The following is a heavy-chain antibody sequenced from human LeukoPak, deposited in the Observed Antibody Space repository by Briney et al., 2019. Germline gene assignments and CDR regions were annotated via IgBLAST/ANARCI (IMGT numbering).Heavy chain of an antibody. V-gene: IGHV3-48*02. CDR3: APHRGGNYPFDF. Sequence: GGSLRLSCVASGFPFSSYGMNWVRQAPGKGLEWVSYISSSSSTIYYADSVKGRFTISRDSAKNSLYLQMNSLRDEDTAVYYCAPHRGGNYPFDFWGQGTLVTVSS. J-gene: IGHJ4*02. D-gene: IGHD1-26*01. CDR2: ISSSSSTI. CDR1: GFPFSSYG.